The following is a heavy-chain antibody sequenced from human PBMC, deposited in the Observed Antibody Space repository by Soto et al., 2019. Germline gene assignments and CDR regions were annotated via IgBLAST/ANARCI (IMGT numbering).Heavy chain of an antibody. Sequence: SETLSLTCTVSGGSISSGTSYWSWIRQRPGKGLEWIGYIFYSGGFYYTPSLRGRVMILADTSKNQFTLRLSSVTAADTAVYYCARATEPPSILGVALPYFFDYWGKGALVTVSS. CDR1: GGSISSGTSY. V-gene: IGHV4-31*03. CDR2: IFYSGGF. J-gene: IGHJ4*02. D-gene: IGHD3-3*01. CDR3: ARATEPPSILGVALPYFFDY.